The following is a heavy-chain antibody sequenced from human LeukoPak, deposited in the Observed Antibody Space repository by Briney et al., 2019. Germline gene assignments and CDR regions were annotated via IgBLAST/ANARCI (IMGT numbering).Heavy chain of an antibody. CDR2: IIPIFGTA. CDR3: ARSDYGSGSYYGPLNWFDP. J-gene: IGHJ5*02. D-gene: IGHD3-10*01. Sequence: SVKVSCKASGGTFSSYAISWVRQAPGQGLEWMGGIIPIFGTANYAQKFQGRVTITADESTSTAYMELSSLRSEDTAVYYCARSDYGSGSYYGPLNWFDPWGQGTLVAVSS. CDR1: GGTFSSYA. V-gene: IGHV1-69*13.